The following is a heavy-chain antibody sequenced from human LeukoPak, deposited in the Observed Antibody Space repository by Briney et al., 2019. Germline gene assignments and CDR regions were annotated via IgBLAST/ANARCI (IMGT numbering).Heavy chain of an antibody. CDR1: GFTFSSYA. Sequence: PGGSLGLSCAASGFTFSSYAMHWVRQAPGKGLEWVAVISYDGSNKYYADSVKGRFTISRDNSKNTLYLQMNSLRGEDTAVYYCARDGLLLGYGSGNWFDPWGQGTLVTVSS. CDR3: ARDGLLLGYGSGNWFDP. CDR2: ISYDGSNK. V-gene: IGHV3-30-3*01. J-gene: IGHJ5*02. D-gene: IGHD3-10*01.